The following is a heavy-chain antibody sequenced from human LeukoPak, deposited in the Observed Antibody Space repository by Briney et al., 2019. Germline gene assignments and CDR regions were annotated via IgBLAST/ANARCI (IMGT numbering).Heavy chain of an antibody. CDR3: ARLRRTWFDP. Sequence: GESLKISCKGSGYIFTINWIGWVRQMPRKGLEWMGIIYPGDSDTRYSPSFQGQVTISADKSISTAYLQWSSLKASDTAMYYCARLRRTWFDPRGQGTLVTVSS. D-gene: IGHD1-1*01. J-gene: IGHJ5*02. CDR2: IYPGDSDT. V-gene: IGHV5-51*01. CDR1: GYIFTINW.